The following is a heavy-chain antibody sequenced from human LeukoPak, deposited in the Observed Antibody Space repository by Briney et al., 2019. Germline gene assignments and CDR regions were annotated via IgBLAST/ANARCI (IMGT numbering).Heavy chain of an antibody. CDR2: ISYDGSNK. Sequence: GRSLRLSCAASGFTFSRYAMEWVRQAPGKGLEWVAVISYDGSNKDYADSGKGRFTISRDNSKNTLYLQVNSLRVEDTAVYYCARANRWACELDFWGLGTLVTVSS. CDR3: ARANRWACELDF. D-gene: IGHD1-26*01. J-gene: IGHJ4*02. V-gene: IGHV3-30*04. CDR1: GFTFSRYA.